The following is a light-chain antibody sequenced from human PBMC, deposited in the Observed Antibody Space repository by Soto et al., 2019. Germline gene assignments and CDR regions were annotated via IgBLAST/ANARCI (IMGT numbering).Light chain of an antibody. CDR3: VSYAGRSTWV. V-gene: IGLV2-23*01. CDR1: SSDVGSYNL. CDR2: EGS. J-gene: IGLJ3*02. Sequence: QSALTQPASVSGSPGQSITISCTGTSSDVGSYNLVSWYQQHPGKAPKLMIYEGSKRPSGVSNRFSGSKSGNTASLTISGLQAGGGADYYFVSYAGRSTWVFGGGTKVTVL.